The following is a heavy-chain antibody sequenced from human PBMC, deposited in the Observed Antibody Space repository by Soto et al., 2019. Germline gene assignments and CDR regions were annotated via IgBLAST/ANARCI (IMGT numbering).Heavy chain of an antibody. D-gene: IGHD3-22*01. CDR2: IYYSGRA. J-gene: IGHJ5*02. CDR1: GCSISTYY. CDR3: ARGDHYYYDVSHYSPPFDH. Sequence: XETLSLTCTVSGCSISTYYRNWIRQPPGKGLEWIGYIYYSGRAYYNPSLKSRLTISVDTSKNQFSLRLTSVTAADTAVYYCARGDHYYYDVSHYSPPFDHWGQGTLVTVSS. V-gene: IGHV4-59*01.